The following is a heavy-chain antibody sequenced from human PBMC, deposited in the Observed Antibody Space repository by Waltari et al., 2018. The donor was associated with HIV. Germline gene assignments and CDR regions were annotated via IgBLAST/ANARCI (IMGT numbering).Heavy chain of an antibody. CDR1: GFTLISYA. CDR3: ARDSPAFSRGTEELDY. Sequence: QVQLVESGGGVVQPGKSLRLSCAASGFTLISYAMPWVRQAPGKGLDGVAVIWHKANNQNEADSVQGRFTISRDNSKNTLYLQMNSLRAEDTALYYCARDSPAFSRGTEELDYWGQGTLVTVSS. V-gene: IGHV3-33*01. CDR2: IWHKANNQ. J-gene: IGHJ4*02. D-gene: IGHD2-2*01.